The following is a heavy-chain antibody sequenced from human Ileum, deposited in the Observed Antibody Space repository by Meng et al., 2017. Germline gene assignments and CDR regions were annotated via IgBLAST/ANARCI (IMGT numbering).Heavy chain of an antibody. V-gene: IGHV3-15*01. Sequence: GESLKISCAGSGFSLKNAWMTWVRQAPGKGLEWVGRIFTETDGGTIQYAAPVKGRFTISRDDSKNTVYLQMNSLTIEDTAVYYCTLYDSSGRLGDYWGQGTLVTVSS. J-gene: IGHJ4*02. D-gene: IGHD3-22*01. CDR2: IFTETDGGTI. CDR3: TLYDSSGRLGDY. CDR1: GFSLKNAW.